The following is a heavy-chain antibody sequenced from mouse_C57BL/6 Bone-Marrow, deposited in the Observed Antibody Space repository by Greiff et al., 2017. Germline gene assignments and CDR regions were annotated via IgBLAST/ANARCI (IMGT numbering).Heavy chain of an antibody. D-gene: IGHD1-1*01. CDR2: IYPRSGNT. V-gene: IGHV1-81*01. Sequence: QVQLQQSGAELARPGASVKLSCKASGYTFTSYGISWVKQRTGQGLEWIGEIYPRSGNTYYNEKFKGKATLTADKSSSTAYMELRSLTSEDSAVYFCAKLYYYGSSRYYFDYWGQGTTLTVSS. CDR3: AKLYYYGSSRYYFDY. J-gene: IGHJ2*01. CDR1: GYTFTSYG.